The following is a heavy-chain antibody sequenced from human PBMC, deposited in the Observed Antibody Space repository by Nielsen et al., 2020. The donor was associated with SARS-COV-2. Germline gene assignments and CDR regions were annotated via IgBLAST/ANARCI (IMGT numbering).Heavy chain of an antibody. CDR1: GFTFSSYG. Sequence: GGSLRLSCAASGFTFSSYGMHWVRQAPGKGLKWVVVIWYDGSNKYYADSVKGRFTISRDNSKNTLYLQMNSLRAEDTAVYYCARENYDSSGGVGGFDYWGQGTLVTVSS. CDR2: IWYDGSNK. D-gene: IGHD3-22*01. J-gene: IGHJ4*02. CDR3: ARENYDSSGGVGGFDY. V-gene: IGHV3-33*01.